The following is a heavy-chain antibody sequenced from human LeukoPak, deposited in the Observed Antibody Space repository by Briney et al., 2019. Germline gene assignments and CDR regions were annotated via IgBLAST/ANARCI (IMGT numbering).Heavy chain of an antibody. Sequence: SETLSLTCAVYGGSFSAYYWSWISQPPGKGLEWIGEINHSGSTNYNPSLKSRVTISVDTSKNQFSLKLSSVTAADTAVYYCARGRRQLVRLKDYYYGMDVWGQGTTVTVSS. V-gene: IGHV4-34*01. CDR1: GGSFSAYY. CDR3: ARGRRQLVRLKDYYYGMDV. J-gene: IGHJ6*02. D-gene: IGHD6-6*01. CDR2: INHSGST.